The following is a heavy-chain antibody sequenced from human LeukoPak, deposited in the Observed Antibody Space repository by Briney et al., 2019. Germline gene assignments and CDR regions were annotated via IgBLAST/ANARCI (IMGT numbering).Heavy chain of an antibody. Sequence: GGSLRLSCAASGFTFSFSWMHWVRQAPGKGLVWVSRINSDGSSTSYADSVKGRFTISRDNAKNTLYLQMNSLRAEDTAVYYCATLPTVTTYHDYWGQGTLVTVSS. J-gene: IGHJ4*02. D-gene: IGHD4-17*01. CDR3: ATLPTVTTYHDY. CDR1: GFTFSFSW. V-gene: IGHV3-74*01. CDR2: INSDGSST.